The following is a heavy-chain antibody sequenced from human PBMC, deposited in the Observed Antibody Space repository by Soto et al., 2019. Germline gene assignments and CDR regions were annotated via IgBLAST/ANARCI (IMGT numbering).Heavy chain of an antibody. Sequence: PSETLSLTCTVSGGSISSYYWSWIQQPPGKGLEWIGYIYYSGSTNYNPSLKSRVTISVDTSKNQFSLKLSSVTAADTAVYYCARHRGYGDYDYWGQGTLVTVSS. CDR1: GGSISSYY. D-gene: IGHD4-17*01. V-gene: IGHV4-59*08. CDR2: IYYSGST. CDR3: ARHRGYGDYDY. J-gene: IGHJ4*02.